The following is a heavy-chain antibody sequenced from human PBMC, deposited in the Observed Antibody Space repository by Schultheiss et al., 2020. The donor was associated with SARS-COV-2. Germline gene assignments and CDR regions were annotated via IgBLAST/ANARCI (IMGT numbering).Heavy chain of an antibody. V-gene: IGHV4-31*01. CDR1: GGSISSGGYY. CDR3: ARAPREDGGGKDV. J-gene: IGHJ6*02. D-gene: IGHD1-26*01. Sequence: SETLSLTCTVSGGSISSGGYYWSWIRQHPGKGLEWIGYIYYSGSTYYNPSLKSLVTISVDTSKNQFSLKLSSVTAADTAVYYCARAPREDGGGKDVWGQGTTVTVSS. CDR2: IYYSGST.